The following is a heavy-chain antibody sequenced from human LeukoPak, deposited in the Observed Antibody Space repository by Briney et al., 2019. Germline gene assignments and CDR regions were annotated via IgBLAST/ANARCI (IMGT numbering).Heavy chain of an antibody. V-gene: IGHV3-7*01. CDR1: GFTFSSYW. J-gene: IGHJ4*02. CDR3: AREAHTFDY. CDR2: IKLDGSEI. Sequence: GGSLRLSCAASGFTFSSYWMTWVRQAPGKGPEWVANIKLDGSEIHYLDSVKGRFTISRDNAKNALYLQMNSLRAEDTAVYFCAREAHTFDYWGQGALVTVSS.